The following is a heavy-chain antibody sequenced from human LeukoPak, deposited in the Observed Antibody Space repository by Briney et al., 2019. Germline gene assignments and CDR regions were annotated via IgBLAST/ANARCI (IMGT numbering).Heavy chain of an antibody. CDR1: GGTFSSYA. CDR2: IIPIFGTA. D-gene: IGHD6-19*01. Sequence: AASVKVSCKASGGTFSSYAISWVRQAPGQGLEWMGGIIPIFGTANYAQKFQGRVTITADESTSTAYMELSSLRSEDTAVYYCATGEWLASETPYFDYWGQGTLVTVSS. CDR3: ATGEWLASETPYFDY. V-gene: IGHV1-69*13. J-gene: IGHJ4*02.